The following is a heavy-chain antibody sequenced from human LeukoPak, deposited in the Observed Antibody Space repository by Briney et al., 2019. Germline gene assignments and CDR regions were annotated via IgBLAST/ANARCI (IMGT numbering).Heavy chain of an antibody. J-gene: IGHJ5*02. CDR3: AKGLPEDLLPLDA. D-gene: IGHD3-22*01. CDR1: GFTFSSYA. CDR2: ISGSGGST. Sequence: PGGSLRLSCATSGFTFSSYAMSWVRQAPGKGLEGVSGISGSGGSTFYADSVKGRFTISRDNSTNTLYLQMNSLRVEDTAVYCCAKGLPEDLLPLDAWGKGTLVTVSS. V-gene: IGHV3-23*01.